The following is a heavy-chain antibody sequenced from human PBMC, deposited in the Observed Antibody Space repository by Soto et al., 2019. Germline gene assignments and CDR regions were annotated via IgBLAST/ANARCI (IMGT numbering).Heavy chain of an antibody. J-gene: IGHJ4*02. CDR3: AIERGGYCSGGSCYATGQFDY. Sequence: QVQLVQSGAEVKKPGSSVKVSCKASGGTFSSYAISWVRQAPGQGLEWMGGIIPIFGTANYAQKFQGRVTSTADESTGTAYMELSSLRSEDTAVYYCAIERGGYCSGGSCYATGQFDYWGQGTLVTVSS. CDR2: IIPIFGTA. V-gene: IGHV1-69*12. D-gene: IGHD2-15*01. CDR1: GGTFSSYA.